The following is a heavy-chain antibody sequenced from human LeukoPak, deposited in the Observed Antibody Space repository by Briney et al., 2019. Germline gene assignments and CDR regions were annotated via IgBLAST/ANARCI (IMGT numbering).Heavy chain of an antibody. J-gene: IGHJ2*01. Sequence: GGSLRLSCAASGFTFSSYSMNWVRQAPGKGLEWVSSISSSSSYIYYADSVKGRFTISRDNAKNSLYLQLNSLRAEDTAVYYCAGSDTIGYLPREWDYWYFDRWGRGTLVTVSS. CDR2: ISSSSSYI. V-gene: IGHV3-21*03. CDR1: GFTFSSYS. CDR3: AGSDTIGYLPREWDYWYFDR. D-gene: IGHD3-22*01.